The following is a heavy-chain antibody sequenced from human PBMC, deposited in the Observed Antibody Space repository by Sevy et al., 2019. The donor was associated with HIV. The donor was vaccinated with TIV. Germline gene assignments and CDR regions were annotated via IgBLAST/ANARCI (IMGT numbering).Heavy chain of an antibody. D-gene: IGHD3-9*01. J-gene: IGHJ6*02. CDR3: ARDQYYDILTGLYAMDV. CDR2: VFYFGNT. CDR1: GASVSSANDY. Sequence: SETLSLTCSVSGASVSSANDYWSWIRQPPGKGLEWIGYVFYFGNTNYNPSLKSRATISLDTSKKQVSLKLTSVTAADTAIYYWARDQYYDILTGLYAMDVWGQGTTVTVSS. V-gene: IGHV4-61*01.